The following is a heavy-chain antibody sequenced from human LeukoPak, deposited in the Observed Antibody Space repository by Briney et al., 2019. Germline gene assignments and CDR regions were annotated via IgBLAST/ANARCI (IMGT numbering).Heavy chain of an antibody. Sequence: PSETLSLTCAVYGGSFSGYYWSWIRQPPGKGLEWTGEINHSGSTTYNPSLKSRATISVDTSKNQFSLKLNSVTAADTAVYYCARASPWDLDYWGQGTLVTVSS. CDR1: GGSFSGYY. CDR3: ARASPWDLDY. CDR2: INHSGST. V-gene: IGHV4-34*01. D-gene: IGHD1-26*01. J-gene: IGHJ4*02.